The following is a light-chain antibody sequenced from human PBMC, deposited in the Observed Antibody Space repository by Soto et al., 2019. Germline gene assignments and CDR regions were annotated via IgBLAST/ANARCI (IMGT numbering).Light chain of an antibody. CDR2: TAS. V-gene: IGKV1-39*01. J-gene: IGKJ2*01. CDR3: QQSYSQPYT. Sequence: DIQMTQSPSSLSASLGDRVTITCRASQSITNYLNWYQQKPGKAPKLLIYTASSLQGGVPSRFSGSGSGTEFTLTISSLQPEDFATYYCQQSYSQPYTFGQGTKLEIE. CDR1: QSITNY.